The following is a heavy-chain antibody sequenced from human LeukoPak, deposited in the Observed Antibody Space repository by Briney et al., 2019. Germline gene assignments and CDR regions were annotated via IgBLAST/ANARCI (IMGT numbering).Heavy chain of an antibody. CDR2: INPSGGST. Sequence: ASVKVSCKPSGYTFTRYSVHWVRQAPGQGLEWMGIINPSGGSTSYAQKFQGRVTITADESTSTAYMELSSLRSEDTAVYYCARERDCGGGSCYEYWGQGTLVTVSS. J-gene: IGHJ4*02. CDR1: GYTFTRYS. CDR3: ARERDCGGGSCYEY. V-gene: IGHV1-46*01. D-gene: IGHD2-15*01.